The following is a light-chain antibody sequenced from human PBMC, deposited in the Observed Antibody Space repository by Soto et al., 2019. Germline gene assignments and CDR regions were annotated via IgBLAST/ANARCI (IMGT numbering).Light chain of an antibody. J-gene: IGKJ2*01. CDR1: QSVSSN. CDR3: QQYNDWPPYT. Sequence: IVMTQSPATLSVSPGERATLSCRASQSVSSNLAWHQQKPGQAPRLLIYDASTRATGIPARFSSGGYGRDFTLTISSVQSEDIAVYYCQQYNDWPPYTFGQGTKV. CDR2: DAS. V-gene: IGKV3-15*01.